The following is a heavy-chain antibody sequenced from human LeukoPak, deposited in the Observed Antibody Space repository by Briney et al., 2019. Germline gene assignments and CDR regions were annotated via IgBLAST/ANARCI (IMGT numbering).Heavy chain of an antibody. CDR1: GFTFDNYA. Sequence: AGGSLRLSCAASGFTFDNYAMHWVRQAPGKGLEWLSIISWNSGYIGYADSVKGRLTIPRDNAKKSLDLQMNSLRAEDTAFYYCAKVRGTYSSGYFFDYWGQGTLVTVSS. D-gene: IGHD6-19*01. V-gene: IGHV3-9*01. CDR3: AKVRGTYSSGYFFDY. J-gene: IGHJ4*02. CDR2: ISWNSGYI.